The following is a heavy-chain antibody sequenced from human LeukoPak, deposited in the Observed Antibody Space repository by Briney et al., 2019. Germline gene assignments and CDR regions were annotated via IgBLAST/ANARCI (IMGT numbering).Heavy chain of an antibody. Sequence: PGGSLRLSCAASGFTFSSYAMSWVRQAPGKGLEWVSAISGSGGSTYYADSVRGRFTISRDNSKNTLYLQMNSLRAEDTAVYYCAKTRDYIIDPWFDPWGQGTLVTVSS. J-gene: IGHJ5*02. V-gene: IGHV3-23*01. CDR1: GFTFSSYA. CDR3: AKTRDYIIDPWFDP. D-gene: IGHD4-11*01. CDR2: ISGSGGST.